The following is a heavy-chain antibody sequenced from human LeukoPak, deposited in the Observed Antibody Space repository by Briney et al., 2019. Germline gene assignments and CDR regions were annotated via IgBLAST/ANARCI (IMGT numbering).Heavy chain of an antibody. CDR1: GFTVSTNY. CDR3: AREEWLSLYGMDV. J-gene: IGHJ6*02. D-gene: IGHD6-19*01. V-gene: IGHV3-66*01. CDR2: IYSGGST. Sequence: PGGSLRLSCAASGFTVSTNYMSWVRQAPGKGLEWASVIYSGGSTYYADSVKGRFTISRDNSKNTLYLQMNSLRAEDTAVYYCAREEWLSLYGMDVWGQGTTVTVSS.